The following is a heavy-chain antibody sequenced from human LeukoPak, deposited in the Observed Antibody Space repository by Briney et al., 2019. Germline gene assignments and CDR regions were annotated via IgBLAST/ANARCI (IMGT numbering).Heavy chain of an antibody. V-gene: IGHV1-2*02. CDR1: GYTFTVHF. J-gene: IGHJ5*02. CDR2: INPNTGGT. D-gene: IGHD1-14*01. CDR3: ARGPRNDP. Sequence: GASVKASCKTSGYTFTVHFMYWVRQAPGQGLEWMGWINPNTGGTNYAQKFQGRVTMTRDTSISTAYMELSSLTSNDTAVYFCARGPRNDPWGQGTLVTVSS.